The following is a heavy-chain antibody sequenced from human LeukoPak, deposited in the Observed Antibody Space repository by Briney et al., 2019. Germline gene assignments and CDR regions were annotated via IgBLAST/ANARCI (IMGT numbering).Heavy chain of an antibody. J-gene: IGHJ4*02. Sequence: PSETLSLTCTVSGGSISSSSYYWGWIRQPPGKGLEWIGSIYYSGSTYYNPSLKSRVTISVDTSKNQFSLKLNSVTAADTAVYYCARQGAQSLYFFDYWGQGILVTVSS. V-gene: IGHV4-39*01. D-gene: IGHD3-16*01. CDR2: IYYSGST. CDR1: GGSISSSSYY. CDR3: ARQGAQSLYFFDY.